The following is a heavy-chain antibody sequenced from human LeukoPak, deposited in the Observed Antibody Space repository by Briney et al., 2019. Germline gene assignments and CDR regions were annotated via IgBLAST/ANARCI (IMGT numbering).Heavy chain of an antibody. CDR3: AKRRLNWGFSDY. V-gene: IGHV3-11*01. D-gene: IGHD7-27*01. CDR2: ISSSGSTI. CDR1: GFTFSDYY. Sequence: GGSLRLSCAASGFTFSDYYMSWIRQAPGKGLEWVSYISSSGSTIFYADSVNGRFTISRDNSNNILYLHMSGLRADDTAVYYCAKRRLNWGFSDYWGQGTLVTVSS. J-gene: IGHJ4*02.